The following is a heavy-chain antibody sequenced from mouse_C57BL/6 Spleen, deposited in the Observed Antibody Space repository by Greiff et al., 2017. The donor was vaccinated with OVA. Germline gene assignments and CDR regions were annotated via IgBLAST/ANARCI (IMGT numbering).Heavy chain of an antibody. J-gene: IGHJ2*01. CDR3: ARSLLGYYGSSFFDY. CDR2: INPNNGGT. D-gene: IGHD1-1*01. Sequence: EVQLQQSGPELVKPGASVKMSCKASGYTFTDYNMHWVKQSHGKSLEWIGYINPNNGGTSYNQKFKGKATLTVNKASSTAYMELRSLTSEDSAVYYCARSLLGYYGSSFFDYWGQGTTLTVSS. V-gene: IGHV1-22*01. CDR1: GYTFTDYN.